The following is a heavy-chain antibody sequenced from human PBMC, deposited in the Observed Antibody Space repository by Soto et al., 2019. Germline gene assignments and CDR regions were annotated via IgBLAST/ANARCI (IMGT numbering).Heavy chain of an antibody. Sequence: GGSLRLSCAASGFTFSSYGMHWVRQAPGKGLEWVAVIWYDGSNKYYADSVKGRFTISRDNSKNTLYLQMNSLRAEDTAVYYCARDTLGYSQNRDDYYYYGMDVWGQGTTVTVSS. CDR3: ARDTLGYSQNRDDYYYYGMDV. CDR1: GFTFSSYG. D-gene: IGHD6-13*01. CDR2: IWYDGSNK. V-gene: IGHV3-33*01. J-gene: IGHJ6*02.